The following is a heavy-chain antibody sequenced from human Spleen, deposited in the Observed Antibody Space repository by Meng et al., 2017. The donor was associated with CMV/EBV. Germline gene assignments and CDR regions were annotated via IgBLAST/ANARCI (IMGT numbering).Heavy chain of an antibody. CDR2: IKDDGGEI. CDR1: GFAFSSYW. V-gene: IGHV3-7*01. Sequence: GGSLKISCAASGFAFSSYWMGWVRQTPGKRLEWVANIKDDGGEIYYVDSVKGRFTISRDNAKSSLFLQMSNLRAEDTAVFYCVRHTRGSPGDYWGQGTVVTVSS. D-gene: IGHD5-24*01. CDR3: VRHTRGSPGDY. J-gene: IGHJ4*02.